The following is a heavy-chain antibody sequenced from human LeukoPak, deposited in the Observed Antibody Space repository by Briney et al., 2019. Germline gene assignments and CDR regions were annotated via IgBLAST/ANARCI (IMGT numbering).Heavy chain of an antibody. V-gene: IGHV4-61*08. CDR1: GGSISSGGYY. Sequence: SQTLSLTCTVSGGSISSGGYYWSWIRQPPGKGLEWIGYIYYSGSTNYNPSLKSRVTISVDTSKNQFSLKLSSVTAADTAVYYCARETGVTVAYFDYWGQGTLVTVSS. D-gene: IGHD4-23*01. J-gene: IGHJ4*02. CDR3: ARETGVTVAYFDY. CDR2: IYYSGST.